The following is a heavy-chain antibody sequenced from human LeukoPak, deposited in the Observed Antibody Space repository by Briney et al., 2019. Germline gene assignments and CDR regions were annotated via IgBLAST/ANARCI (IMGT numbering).Heavy chain of an antibody. D-gene: IGHD6-19*01. CDR3: ARGGIIAVAGYLFDY. CDR2: IRYDGNEK. J-gene: IGHJ4*02. Sequence: GGSLRLSCAASGFSFSSYGMHWVRQASGKGLELVAFIRYDGNEKYYAGSVQGRFTVARDNSKNTLYLQMNSLRAEDTAVYYCARGGIIAVAGYLFDYWGQGTLVTVSS. V-gene: IGHV3-30*02. CDR1: GFSFSSYG.